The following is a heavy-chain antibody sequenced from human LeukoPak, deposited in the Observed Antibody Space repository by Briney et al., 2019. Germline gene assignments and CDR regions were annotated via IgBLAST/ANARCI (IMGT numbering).Heavy chain of an antibody. Sequence: GGSLRLSCAASGFTFSNYMMHWVRQAPGKGLVWVSRIKSDGITITYADSVKGRFTISRDNAKNTLYLQMNSLRAEDTAVYYCLRDLNWSLDQWGQGTLVTVSA. CDR2: IKSDGITI. V-gene: IGHV3-74*01. CDR3: LRDLNWSLDQ. CDR1: GFTFSNYM. D-gene: IGHD1-20*01. J-gene: IGHJ4*02.